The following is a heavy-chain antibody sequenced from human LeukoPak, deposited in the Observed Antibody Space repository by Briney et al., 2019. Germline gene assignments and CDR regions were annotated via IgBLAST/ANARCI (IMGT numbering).Heavy chain of an antibody. CDR2: ISGNGDST. Sequence: GGSLRLSCAASGFTFSTCAMHWVRQAPGKGLEYVAAISGNGDSTYYANSVKGRFTISRDNSKNTLYLQMGSLRPEDMAVYYCAREVYAGNWFDPWGQGTLVTVSS. CDR1: GFTFSTCA. CDR3: AREVYAGNWFDP. D-gene: IGHD2-8*01. J-gene: IGHJ5*02. V-gene: IGHV3-64*01.